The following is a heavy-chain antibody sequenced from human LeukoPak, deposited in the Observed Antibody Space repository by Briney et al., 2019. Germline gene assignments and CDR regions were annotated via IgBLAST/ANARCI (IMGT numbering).Heavy chain of an antibody. J-gene: IGHJ5*02. Sequence: GGSLRLSCSASGFTFSDYYMSWIRQAPGKGLEWVSYISSSGSTIYYADSVKGRFTISRDNAKNSLYLQMNSLRAEDTAVYYCARDKVANNWFDPWGQGTLVTVSS. D-gene: IGHD5-12*01. CDR3: ARDKVANNWFDP. CDR1: GFTFSDYY. CDR2: ISSSGSTI. V-gene: IGHV3-11*01.